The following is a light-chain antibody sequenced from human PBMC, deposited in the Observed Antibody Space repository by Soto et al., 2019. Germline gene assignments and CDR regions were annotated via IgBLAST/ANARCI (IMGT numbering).Light chain of an antibody. CDR2: GAS. CDR3: QQYGSSPPWT. CDR1: ESVSSRY. Sequence: EIVLTQSPGTLSLSPGERATLSCRATESVSSRYLAWYQQKPGQAPRLLIYGASNRATGIPDRFSGSGSGTDFTLIISRLEPEEFAVYYCQQYGSSPPWTFGQGTRVEIK. V-gene: IGKV3-20*01. J-gene: IGKJ1*01.